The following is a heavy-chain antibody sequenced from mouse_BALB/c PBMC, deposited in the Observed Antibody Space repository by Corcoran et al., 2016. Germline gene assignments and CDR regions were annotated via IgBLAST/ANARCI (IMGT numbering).Heavy chain of an antibody. V-gene: IGHV1S135*01. D-gene: IGHD1-1*01. CDR3: ARLHYYGSSYAMDY. CDR2: IDPFNGGT. CDR1: GYSFTSYY. Sequence: EIQLQQSGPELMKPGASVKISCKASGYSFTSYYMHWVKQSHGKSLEWIGYIDPFNGGTSYNQKFMGKATLTVDKSSSTAYMHLSSLTSEDSAVYYCARLHYYGSSYAMDYWGQGTSVTVSS. J-gene: IGHJ4*01.